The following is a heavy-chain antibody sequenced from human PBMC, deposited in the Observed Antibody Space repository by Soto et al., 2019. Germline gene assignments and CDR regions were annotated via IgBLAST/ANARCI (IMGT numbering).Heavy chain of an antibody. J-gene: IGHJ4*02. V-gene: IGHV3-30*18. D-gene: IGHD6-13*01. CDR2: ISYDGSNK. CDR3: AKDRSSSWAFDY. Sequence: QVQLVESGGGVVQPGRSLRLSCAASGFTFSRYGMHWVRQTPGKGLEWVAVISYDGSNKHYIDSVKGRFTISRDNSKNTLYLQMNSLRPEDTAVYYCAKDRSSSWAFDYWGQGTLVTVSS. CDR1: GFTFSRYG.